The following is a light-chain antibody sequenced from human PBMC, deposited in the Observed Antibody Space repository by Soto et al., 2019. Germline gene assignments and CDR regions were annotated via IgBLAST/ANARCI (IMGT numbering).Light chain of an antibody. V-gene: IGLV3-21*04. Sequence: SYELTQPPSVSVAPGKTARITCGGNNIGSKSVHWYQQKQGQAPVLVIYYDSDRPSGIPERFSGSNSSNTATLTISRVEAGDEDDDYCQVWYSSSDPRVFGGGTKLTVL. CDR1: NIGSKS. CDR2: YDS. J-gene: IGLJ3*02. CDR3: QVWYSSSDPRV.